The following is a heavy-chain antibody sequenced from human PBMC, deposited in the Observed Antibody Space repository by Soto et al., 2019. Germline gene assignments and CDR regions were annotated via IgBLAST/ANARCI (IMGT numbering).Heavy chain of an antibody. CDR2: IYYSGST. CDR1: NGSISTYY. D-gene: IGHD6-6*01. V-gene: IGHV4-59*01. Sequence: SETLSLTCTVSNGSISTYYWSWIRQPPGKGLEWIGHIYYSGSTNYNPSLKSRVTISVDTSKNQFSLKLRSVTAADTAVYYSARDLVWAARPFYGMDVWGQGTTVT. J-gene: IGHJ6*02. CDR3: ARDLVWAARPFYGMDV.